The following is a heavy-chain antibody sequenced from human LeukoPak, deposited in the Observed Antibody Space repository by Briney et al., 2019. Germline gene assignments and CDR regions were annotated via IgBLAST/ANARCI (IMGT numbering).Heavy chain of an antibody. CDR1: GYSFTSYW. Sequence: GESLRISCKGSGYSFTSYWIGWVRQMPGKGLEWMGIIYPGDSDTRYSPSFQGQVTISADKSISTAYLQWSSLKASDTAMYYCARHPTTVTTAFDIRGQGTMVTVSS. V-gene: IGHV5-51*01. D-gene: IGHD4-17*01. CDR2: IYPGDSDT. J-gene: IGHJ3*02. CDR3: ARHPTTVTTAFDI.